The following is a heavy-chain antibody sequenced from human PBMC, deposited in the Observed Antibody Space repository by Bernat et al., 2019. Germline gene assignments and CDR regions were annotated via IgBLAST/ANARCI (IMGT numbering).Heavy chain of an antibody. Sequence: QVQLVESVGGVVQPGRSLRVSCAASGFTFSTYGLHWVRQAPGKGLEWVAVISYDGSDKFYADSVKGRFTISRDNSKNTLYLQMNSLRAEDTAVYYCAKDHGVYFYGSGSYYFDSWGQGTLVTVSS. CDR1: GFTFSTYG. CDR3: AKDHGVYFYGSGSYYFDS. D-gene: IGHD3-10*01. V-gene: IGHV3-30*18. CDR2: ISYDGSDK. J-gene: IGHJ4*02.